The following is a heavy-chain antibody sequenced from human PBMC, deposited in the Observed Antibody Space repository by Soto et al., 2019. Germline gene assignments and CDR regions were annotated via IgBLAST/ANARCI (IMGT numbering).Heavy chain of an antibody. J-gene: IGHJ4*02. Sequence: QVTLKESGHVLVKPTETLTLTCTVSGFSLSNARMGVSWIRQPPGKALEWLAHIFSNDEKSYSTSLKSRLTISKDTSKSQVVLTMTNMDPVDTATYYCARGTEGVIHYWGQGTLVTVSS. CDR2: IFSNDEK. CDR3: ARGTEGVIHY. CDR1: GFSLSNARMG. D-gene: IGHD3-10*01. V-gene: IGHV2-26*01.